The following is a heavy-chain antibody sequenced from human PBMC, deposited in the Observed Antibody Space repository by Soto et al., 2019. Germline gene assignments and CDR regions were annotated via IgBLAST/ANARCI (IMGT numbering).Heavy chain of an antibody. D-gene: IGHD2-8*01. J-gene: IGHJ4*02. Sequence: GSLRLSCAASGFTFSSYSMNWVRQAPGKGLEWVSSISSSSSYIYYADSVKGRFTISRDNAKNSLYLQMNSLRAEDTAVYYCARGRSVSYYFDYWGQGTLVTVSS. V-gene: IGHV3-21*01. CDR1: GFTFSSYS. CDR2: ISSSSSYI. CDR3: ARGRSVSYYFDY.